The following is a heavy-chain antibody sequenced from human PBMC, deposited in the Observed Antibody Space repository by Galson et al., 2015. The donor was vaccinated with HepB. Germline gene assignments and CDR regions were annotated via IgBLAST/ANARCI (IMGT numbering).Heavy chain of an antibody. V-gene: IGHV1-18*01. CDR1: GYTFTNYG. D-gene: IGHD2-21*01. Sequence: SVKVSCKASGYTFTNYGVSWVRQAPGQGLEWMGWISSYNGNTNYAQKLQGRVTMTTDTSTSTAYMELTSLRSDDTAVYYCARDCGGDCLPFDYWAREPWSPSPQ. CDR2: ISSYNGNT. CDR3: ARDCGGDCLPFDY. J-gene: IGHJ4*02.